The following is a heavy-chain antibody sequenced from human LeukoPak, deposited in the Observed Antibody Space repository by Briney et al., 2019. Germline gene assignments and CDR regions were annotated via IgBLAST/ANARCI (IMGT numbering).Heavy chain of an antibody. CDR2: ISNSGTTT. CDR3: ARKGEWDMVRGALDY. Sequence: GGSLRLSCAASEFTFSSYEMNWVRQAPGKGLEWVSYISNSGTTTYYADSVKGRFTISRDNAKSSLYLQMNSPRAEDTAVYYCARKGEWDMVRGALDYWGQGTLVTVSS. CDR1: EFTFSSYE. V-gene: IGHV3-48*03. D-gene: IGHD3-10*01. J-gene: IGHJ4*02.